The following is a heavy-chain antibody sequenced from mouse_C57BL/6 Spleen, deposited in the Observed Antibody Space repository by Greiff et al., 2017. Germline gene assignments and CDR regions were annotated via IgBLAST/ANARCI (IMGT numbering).Heavy chain of an antibody. V-gene: IGHV1-19*01. CDR1: GYTFTDYY. Sequence: DVQLQESGPVLVKPGASVKMSCKASGYTFTDYYMNWVKQSHGKSLEWIGVINPYNGGTSYNQKFKGKATLTVDKSSSTAYMELNSLTSEDSAVYYCARSSNYFDYWGQGTTLTVSS. CDR2: INPYNGGT. D-gene: IGHD5-1*01. CDR3: ARSSNYFDY. J-gene: IGHJ2*01.